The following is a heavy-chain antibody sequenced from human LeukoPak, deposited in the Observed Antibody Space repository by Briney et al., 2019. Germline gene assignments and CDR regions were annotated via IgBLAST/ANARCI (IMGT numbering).Heavy chain of an antibody. CDR3: ARTLYGDYMQIDY. V-gene: IGHV4-59*01. J-gene: IGHJ4*02. D-gene: IGHD4-17*01. CDR2: IYYSGST. CDR1: GGSFSGYY. Sequence: SETLSLTCAVYGGSFSGYYWSWIRQPPGKGLEWIGYIYYSGSTNYNPSLKSRVTISVDTSKNQFSLKLSSVTAADTAVYYCARTLYGDYMQIDYWGQGTLVTVSS.